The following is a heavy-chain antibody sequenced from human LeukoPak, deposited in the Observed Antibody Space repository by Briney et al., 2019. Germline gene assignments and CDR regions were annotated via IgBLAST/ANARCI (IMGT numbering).Heavy chain of an antibody. CDR3: AKTLGVLLWFGEFRYYYGMDV. CDR1: GFTFSSYA. V-gene: IGHV3-48*04. D-gene: IGHD3-10*01. Sequence: GGSLRLSCAASGFTFSSYAMNWVRQAPGKGLEWVSYISTSDTTIYYADSVKGRFTISRDNAKNTLFLQMNSLRAEDTAVYYCAKTLGVLLWFGEFRYYYGMDVWAKGPRSPSP. CDR2: ISTSDTTI. J-gene: IGHJ6*02.